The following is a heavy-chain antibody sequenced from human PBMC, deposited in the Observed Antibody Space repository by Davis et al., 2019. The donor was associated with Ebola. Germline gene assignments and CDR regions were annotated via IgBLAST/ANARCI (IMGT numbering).Heavy chain of an antibody. V-gene: IGHV4-59*08. J-gene: IGHJ4*02. D-gene: IGHD6-13*01. CDR1: NGSLSGFF. Sequence: GSLRLSCGVYNGSLSGFFWSWIRQPPGKGLEWIGYIYYSGSTNYNPSLKSRVTISVDTSKNQFSLKLSSVTAADTAVYYCARQEGIAAAVPYFDYWGQGTLVTVSS. CDR3: ARQEGIAAAVPYFDY. CDR2: IYYSGST.